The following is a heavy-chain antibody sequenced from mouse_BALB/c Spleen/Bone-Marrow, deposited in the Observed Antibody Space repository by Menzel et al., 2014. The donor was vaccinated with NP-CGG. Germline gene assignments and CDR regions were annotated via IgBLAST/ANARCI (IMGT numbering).Heavy chain of an antibody. CDR1: GFNIKDTY. D-gene: IGHD1-1*01. CDR2: IDPANGNT. Sequence: EVQLQQSGAELVKSGASVKLSCTASGFNIKDTYMHWVKQRPEQGLEWIGRIDPANGNTKYDPKFQGKATITADTSSNTAYLQLSSLTSEDTAVYYCARYYYGTLLDYWGQCTSLTVSS. V-gene: IGHV14-3*02. CDR3: ARYYYGTLLDY. J-gene: IGHJ2*02.